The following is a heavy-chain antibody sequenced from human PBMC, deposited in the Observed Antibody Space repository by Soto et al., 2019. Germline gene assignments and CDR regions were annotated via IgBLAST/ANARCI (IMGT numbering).Heavy chain of an antibody. D-gene: IGHD3-22*01. Sequence: QVQLVESGGGLVKPGGSLRLSCAASGFTFSDYYMSWIRQAPGKGLEWVSYISSSGTTIYYADSVKGRFTISRDNAKRSLYLQMNSLRAEDTAVYYCARLDGNDYDSSGYYYYYYGMDVWDQGTTVTVSS. CDR3: ARLDGNDYDSSGYYYYYYGMDV. CDR2: ISSSGTTI. J-gene: IGHJ6*02. V-gene: IGHV3-11*04. CDR1: GFTFSDYY.